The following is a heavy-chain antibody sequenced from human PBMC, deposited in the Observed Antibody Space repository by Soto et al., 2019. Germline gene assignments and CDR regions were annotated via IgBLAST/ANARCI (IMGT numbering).Heavy chain of an antibody. CDR3: ARDKTRSSGCPGY. Sequence: EVQLVESGGGLVKPGGSLRLSCAASGFTFSSYSMNWVRQAPGKGLEWVSSISSSSSYIYYADSVKGRFTISRDNAKNSLYLQMNSLRAEDTAVYYCARDKTRSSGCPGYWGRGTLVAVSS. D-gene: IGHD6-19*01. V-gene: IGHV3-21*01. CDR2: ISSSSSYI. CDR1: GFTFSSYS. J-gene: IGHJ4*02.